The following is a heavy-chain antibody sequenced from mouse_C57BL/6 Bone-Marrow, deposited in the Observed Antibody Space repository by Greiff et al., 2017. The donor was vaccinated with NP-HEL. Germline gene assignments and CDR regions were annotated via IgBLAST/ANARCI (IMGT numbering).Heavy chain of an antibody. D-gene: IGHD1-1*01. V-gene: IGHV6-3*01. J-gene: IGHJ2*01. Sequence: EVHLVESGGGLVQPGGSMKLSCVASGFTFSNYWMNWVRQSPEKGLEWVAQIRLKSDNYATHYAESVKGRFTISRDDSKSSVYLQMSNLRAEDTGIYYCTKGGSSWYYFDYWGQGTTLTVSS. CDR2: IRLKSDNYAT. CDR3: TKGGSSWYYFDY. CDR1: GFTFSNYW.